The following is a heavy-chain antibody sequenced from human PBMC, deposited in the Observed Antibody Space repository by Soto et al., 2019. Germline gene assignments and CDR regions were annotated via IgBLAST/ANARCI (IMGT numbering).Heavy chain of an antibody. D-gene: IGHD6-19*01. CDR1: GFTSNNYP. CDR3: AKRAGYSSGAFDV. Sequence: GXSLILSCAASGFTSNNYPLSCVRQAPCKGLKWVSAISGGSGTIYYADSVKGRFTISRDNSKNTLPLQMNSLRAEDTAVYYCAKRAGYSSGAFDVWGQGTMVTVSS. CDR2: ISGGSGTI. V-gene: IGHV3-23*01. J-gene: IGHJ3*01.